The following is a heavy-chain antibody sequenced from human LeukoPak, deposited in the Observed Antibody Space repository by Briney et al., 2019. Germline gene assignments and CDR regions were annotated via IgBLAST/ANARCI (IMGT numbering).Heavy chain of an antibody. J-gene: IGHJ4*02. CDR1: GGSISDYY. CDR2: IYTSGST. D-gene: IGHD6-13*01. CDR3: AREPVGSSFDY. V-gene: IGHV4-4*07. Sequence: SETLSLTCTVSGGSISDYYWDWIRQPAGKGLEWIGRIYTSGSTNYHPSLKSRVTMSVDTSKNQFSLRLISVTAADTVVYYCAREPVGSSFDYWGQGTLVTVSS.